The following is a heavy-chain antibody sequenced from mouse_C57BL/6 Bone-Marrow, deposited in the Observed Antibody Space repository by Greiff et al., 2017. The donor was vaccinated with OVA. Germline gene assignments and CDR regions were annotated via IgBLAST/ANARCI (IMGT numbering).Heavy chain of an antibody. J-gene: IGHJ1*03. CDR3: ARWGGWLLYWYFDV. D-gene: IGHD2-3*01. CDR1: GYTFTSYW. Sequence: VQLKQPGAELVMPGASVKLSCKASGYTFTSYWMHWVKQRPGQGLEWIGEIDPSDSYTNYNQKFKGKSTLTVDKSSSTAYMQLSSLTSEDSAVYYCARWGGWLLYWYFDVWGTGTTVTVSS. V-gene: IGHV1-69*01. CDR2: IDPSDSYT.